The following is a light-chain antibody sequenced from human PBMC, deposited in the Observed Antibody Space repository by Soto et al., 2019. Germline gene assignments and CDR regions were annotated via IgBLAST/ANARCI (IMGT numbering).Light chain of an antibody. CDR2: EGS. J-gene: IGLJ1*01. Sequence: QSALTQPASVSGSPGQSITISCTGTSSDVGSYNLVSWYQQHPGKAPKLMIYEGSKRPSGVSNRFSGSKSGNTASLTISGLQAEDEADYYCCSYAGSSTFFYGFGTGTKLTVL. CDR3: CSYAGSSTFFYG. CDR1: SSDVGSYNL. V-gene: IGLV2-23*03.